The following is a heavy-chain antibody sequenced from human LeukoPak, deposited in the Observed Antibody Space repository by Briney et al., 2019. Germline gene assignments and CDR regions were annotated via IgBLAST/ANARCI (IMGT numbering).Heavy chain of an antibody. CDR2: IYSGGST. D-gene: IGHD3-22*01. CDR3: ARAHYYDSSGYSPFDY. Sequence: GGSLRLSCAASGFTVSSNYMSWVRQAPGKGLEWVSVIYSGGSTYYADSVKGRFTISRDNSKSTLYLQMNSLRAEDTAVYYCARAHYYDSSGYSPFDYWGQGTLVTVSS. V-gene: IGHV3-53*01. J-gene: IGHJ4*02. CDR1: GFTVSSNY.